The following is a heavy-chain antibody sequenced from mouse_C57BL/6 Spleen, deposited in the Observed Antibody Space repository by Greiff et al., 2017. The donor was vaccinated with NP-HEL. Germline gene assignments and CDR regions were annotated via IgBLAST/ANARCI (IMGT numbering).Heavy chain of an antibody. CDR1: GYTFTDYY. Sequence: EVQLQQSGPELVKPGASVKISCKASGYTFTDYYMNWVKQSHGKSLEWIGDINHNNGGTSYNQKFKGKATLTVDKSSSTAYMELRILTSEVSAVYYCARCDSYYFDYWGQGTTLTVSS. V-gene: IGHV1-26*01. CDR2: INHNNGGT. J-gene: IGHJ2*01. D-gene: IGHD2-13*01. CDR3: ARCDSYYFDY.